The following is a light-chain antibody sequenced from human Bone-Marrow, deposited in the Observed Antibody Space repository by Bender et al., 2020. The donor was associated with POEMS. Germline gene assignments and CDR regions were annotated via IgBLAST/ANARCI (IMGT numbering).Light chain of an antibody. CDR3: QVWDGTTDSDHQAV. Sequence: SYVLTQPPSVSVAPGKTARITCGGDNIGRYNVHWYQQRPGQAPVLVVYDDSDRPSGIPERFSGSNSGNMATLTISRVEAGDEADYYCQVWDGTTDSDHQAVFGGGTKLTVL. J-gene: IGLJ3*02. CDR2: DDS. CDR1: NIGRYN. V-gene: IGLV3-21*03.